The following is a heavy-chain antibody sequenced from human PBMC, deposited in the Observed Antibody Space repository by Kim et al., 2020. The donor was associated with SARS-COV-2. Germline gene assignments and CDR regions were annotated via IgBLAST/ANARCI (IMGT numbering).Heavy chain of an antibody. CDR1: AFTFSNYV. CDR3: SRENMTGGPSFDY. D-gene: IGHD3-10*01. J-gene: IGHJ4*02. CDR2: VSKDGSGK. Sequence: GGSLRLSCAASAFTFSNYVMHWVRQAPGKGLEWVAGVSKDGSGKYYGASMRGRVTISRDNSNNTLFLQMNSLRVEDTAVFYCSRENMTGGPSFDYWGQGTLVPVSS. V-gene: IGHV3-30-3*01.